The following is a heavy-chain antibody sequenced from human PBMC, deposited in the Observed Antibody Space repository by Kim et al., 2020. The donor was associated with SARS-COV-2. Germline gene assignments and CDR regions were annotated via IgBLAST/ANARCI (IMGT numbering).Heavy chain of an antibody. J-gene: IGHJ4*02. Sequence: GESLKISCKGSGYSFTSYWIGWVRQMPGKGLEWMGIIYPGDSDTRYSPSFQGQVTISADKSISTAYLQWSSLKASDTAMYYCARGAVYGDYVLYFDYWGQGTLVTVSS. CDR1: GYSFTSYW. CDR2: IYPGDSDT. V-gene: IGHV5-51*01. CDR3: ARGAVYGDYVLYFDY. D-gene: IGHD4-17*01.